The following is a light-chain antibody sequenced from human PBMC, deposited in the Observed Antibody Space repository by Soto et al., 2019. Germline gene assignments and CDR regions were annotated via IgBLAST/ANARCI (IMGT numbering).Light chain of an antibody. J-gene: IGLJ1*01. V-gene: IGLV1-40*01. CDR3: SSYAGSNMGV. Sequence: QSVLTQPPSVTGAPGQRVTISCTGSNSNIGAGYGVHWYQQHPGKAPKLIIYEVSQRPSGVPDRFSASKSGDTASLTVSGLRAEDEADYYCSSYAGSNMGVFGSGTKVTVL. CDR2: EVS. CDR1: NSNIGAGYG.